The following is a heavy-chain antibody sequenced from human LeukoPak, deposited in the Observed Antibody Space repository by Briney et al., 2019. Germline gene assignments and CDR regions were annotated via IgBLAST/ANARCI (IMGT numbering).Heavy chain of an antibody. V-gene: IGHV1-18*01. CDR1: GYTFTSYG. J-gene: IGHJ6*03. D-gene: IGHD3-3*01. Sequence: ASVKVSCKASGYTFTSYGISWVRQAPGQGLEWMGWISAYNGNTNYAQKLQGRVTMTTDTSTSTAYMELRSLRSDDTAVYYCARATPGGYDFWSGYLGAYYYYMDVWGKGTTVTVSS. CDR3: ARATPGGYDFWSGYLGAYYYYMDV. CDR2: ISAYNGNT.